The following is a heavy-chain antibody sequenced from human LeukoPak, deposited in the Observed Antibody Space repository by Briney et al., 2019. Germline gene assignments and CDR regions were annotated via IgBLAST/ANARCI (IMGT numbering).Heavy chain of an antibody. J-gene: IGHJ4*02. Sequence: GGSLRLSCAASGFTFSSYAMHWVRQAPGKGLEWVAVISYDGSNKYYADSVKGRFTISRDNSKNTLYLQMNSLRAEDTAVYYCAKEGRDGYGFDYWGQGTLVTVSS. CDR2: ISYDGSNK. V-gene: IGHV3-30*04. CDR3: AKEGRDGYGFDY. CDR1: GFTFSSYA. D-gene: IGHD5-24*01.